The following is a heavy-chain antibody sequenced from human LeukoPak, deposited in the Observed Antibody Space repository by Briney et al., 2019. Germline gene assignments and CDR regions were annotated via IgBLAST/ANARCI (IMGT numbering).Heavy chain of an antibody. CDR1: GATFSSYA. J-gene: IGHJ6*02. V-gene: IGHV1-69*04. CDR2: IISNLGIA. CDR3: ASPLGRQLWLSGMDV. D-gene: IGHD5-18*01. Sequence: AASVKLSFNASGATFSSYANSWVRQPPRQGNELKGRIISNLGIANYAQKFQGRVTITADKSTSTAYMELSSLRSEDTAVYYCASPLGRQLWLSGMDVWGQGTTVTVSS.